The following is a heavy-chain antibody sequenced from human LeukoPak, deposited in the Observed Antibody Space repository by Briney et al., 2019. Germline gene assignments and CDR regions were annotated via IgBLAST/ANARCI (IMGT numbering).Heavy chain of an antibody. V-gene: IGHV3-23*01. J-gene: IGHJ4*02. D-gene: IGHD3-22*01. CDR3: AKDYSSGPGWYFDY. Sequence: PGGSLRLSCAASGFTFNSYAMNWVRQAPGKGLEWVSTISGSGGSTYYADSVKGRFTISRDNSKNTLYLQMNSLRAEDTAVYYCAKDYSSGPGWYFDYWGQGTLVTVSS. CDR1: GFTFNSYA. CDR2: ISGSGGST.